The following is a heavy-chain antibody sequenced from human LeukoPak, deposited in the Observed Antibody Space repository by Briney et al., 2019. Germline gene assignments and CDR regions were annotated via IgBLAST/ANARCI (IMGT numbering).Heavy chain of an antibody. CDR2: IDHSGST. D-gene: IGHD1-26*01. J-gene: IGHJ5*02. V-gene: IGHV4-59*01. CDR1: GGSISSYY. Sequence: PSETLSLTCTVSGGSISSYYWSWIRQPPGQGLEWIGYIDHSGSTNYNPSLNSRVTISVDTSKNHFSLKLSSVTAADTAVYYCARWSTGSYNNWFDPWGQGTLVTVSS. CDR3: ARWSTGSYNNWFDP.